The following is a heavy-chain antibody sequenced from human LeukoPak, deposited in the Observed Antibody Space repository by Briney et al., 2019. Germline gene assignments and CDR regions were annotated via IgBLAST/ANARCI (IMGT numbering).Heavy chain of an antibody. CDR2: IRNKAYGGTT. J-gene: IGHJ4*02. CDR3: TRMELRFDY. Sequence: GGSLRLSCTGSGFTFGGYTMSWVRQAPGKGLEWVGFIRNKAYGGTTEYAASVKGRFTISRDDSKSIAYLQMSSLKTEDTAVYYCTRMELRFDYWGQGTLVTVSS. CDR1: GFTFGGYT. V-gene: IGHV3-49*04. D-gene: IGHD1-7*01.